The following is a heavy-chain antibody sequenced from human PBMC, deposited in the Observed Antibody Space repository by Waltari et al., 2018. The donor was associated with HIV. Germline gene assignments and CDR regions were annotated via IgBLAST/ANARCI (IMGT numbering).Heavy chain of an antibody. J-gene: IGHJ5*02. Sequence: EVQLVESGGGLVQPGGSLKLSCSASGFIFSGSAVHWVRQASGKGLEWVGRIRSKTNTLATTYAESVKGRFTISRDDSKSTAYLQMNSLRVEDTAVYYCLVEGRSLAWGQGTLVTVSS. CDR1: GFIFSGSA. D-gene: IGHD6-13*01. CDR3: LVEGRSLA. V-gene: IGHV3-73*02. CDR2: IRSKTNTLAT.